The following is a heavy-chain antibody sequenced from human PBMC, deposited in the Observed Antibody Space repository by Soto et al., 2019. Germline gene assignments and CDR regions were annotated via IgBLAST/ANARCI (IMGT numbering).Heavy chain of an antibody. J-gene: IGHJ5*02. CDR3: ARHAVPVARRFDP. V-gene: IGHV4-30-4*01. D-gene: IGHD5-12*01. CDR1: GGSISSGDYY. CDR2: IYYSGST. Sequence: SETLSLTCTVSGGSISSGDYYWSWIRQPPGKGLEWIGYIYYSGSTIYNPSLQSRVTMSLDTSKNQFSLKLTSVTAADTAVYYCARHAVPVARRFDPWGRGVLVTVSS.